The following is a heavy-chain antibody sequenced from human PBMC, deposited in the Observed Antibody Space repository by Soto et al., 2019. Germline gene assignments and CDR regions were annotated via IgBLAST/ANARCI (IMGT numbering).Heavy chain of an antibody. CDR1: GFSLSTSGVG. CDR3: AHRPPVHPHSPRAGGSYSYNWFDP. CDR2: IYWNDDK. J-gene: IGHJ5*02. D-gene: IGHD1-26*01. V-gene: IGHV2-5*01. Sequence: QITLKESGPTLVKPTQTLTLTCTFSGFSLSTSGVGVGWIRQPPGKALEWLALIYWNDDKRYSPSLKSRLTLTKDTSKNQVVLTMTNMDPVDTATYYCAHRPPVHPHSPRAGGSYSYNWFDPWGQGTLVTVSS.